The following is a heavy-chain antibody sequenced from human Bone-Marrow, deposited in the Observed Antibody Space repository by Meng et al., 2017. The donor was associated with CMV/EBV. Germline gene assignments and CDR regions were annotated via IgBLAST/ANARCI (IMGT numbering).Heavy chain of an antibody. Sequence: EGSLRLSCAASGFTFSSYGMHWVRQAPGKGLEWVAFIRYDGSNKYYADSVKGRFTISRDNSKNTLYLQMNSLRAEDTAVYYCASVGRRYCSGGSCSHFDYWGQGTLVTVSS. J-gene: IGHJ4*02. CDR1: GFTFSSYG. V-gene: IGHV3-30*02. D-gene: IGHD2-15*01. CDR2: IRYDGSNK. CDR3: ASVGRRYCSGGSCSHFDY.